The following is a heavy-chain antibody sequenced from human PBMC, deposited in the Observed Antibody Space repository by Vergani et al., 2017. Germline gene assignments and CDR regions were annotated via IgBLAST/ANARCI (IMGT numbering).Heavy chain of an antibody. V-gene: IGHV4-39*07. CDR3: ARGGSSSSLGAYYYMDV. CDR1: GGSISSSSYY. Sequence: QLQLQESGPGLVKPSETLSLTCTVSGGSISSSSYYWGWIRQPPGKGLEWIGSIYYSGSTYYNPSLKSRVTISVDTSKNQFSLKLSSVTAADTAAYYCARGGSSSSLGAYYYMDVWGKGTTVTVSS. D-gene: IGHD6-6*01. CDR2: IYYSGST. J-gene: IGHJ6*03.